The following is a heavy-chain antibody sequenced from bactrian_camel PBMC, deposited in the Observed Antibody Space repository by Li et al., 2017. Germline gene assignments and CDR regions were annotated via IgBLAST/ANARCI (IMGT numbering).Heavy chain of an antibody. J-gene: IGHJ4*01. CDR1: GNTTSSRC. Sequence: DVQLVESGGGSVQAGGSLNLTCAASGNTTSSRCLEWFRQAPGKEREAVAVIYRGGGRTVYADSVKGRFTISHDKSKNTAYLQMNDLKPEDTAMYYCAEAPYRGGFSTKCRGQGTQVTVS. CDR3: AEAPYRGGFSTKC. D-gene: IGHD2*01. CDR2: IYRGGGRT. V-gene: IGHV3S31*01.